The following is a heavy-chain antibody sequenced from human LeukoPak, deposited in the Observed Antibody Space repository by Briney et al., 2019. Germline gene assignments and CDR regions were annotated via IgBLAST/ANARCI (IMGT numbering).Heavy chain of an antibody. CDR3: ATDVWSEYSNYRLDY. CDR1: GYTLTELS. CDR2: FDPEDGET. Sequence: ASVKVSCKVSGYTLTELSMHWVRQAPGKGLEWMGGFDPEDGETIYAQKFQGRVTMTEHTSTDTAYMELSSLRSEDTAVYYCATDVWSEYSNYRLDYWGQGTLITVSS. D-gene: IGHD4-11*01. J-gene: IGHJ4*02. V-gene: IGHV1-24*01.